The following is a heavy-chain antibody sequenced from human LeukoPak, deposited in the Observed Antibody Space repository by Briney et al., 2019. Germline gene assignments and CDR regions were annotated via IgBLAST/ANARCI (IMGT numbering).Heavy chain of an antibody. D-gene: IGHD6-13*01. Sequence: SETLSLTCAVYGGSFSGYYWSWIRQPPGKGLEWIGEINHSGSTNYNPSLKSRVTISVDTSKNQFSLKLSSVTAADTAVYYCAREPKQQLENFDYWGQGTLVTVSS. V-gene: IGHV4-34*01. CDR2: INHSGST. CDR3: AREPKQQLENFDY. J-gene: IGHJ4*02. CDR1: GGSFSGYY.